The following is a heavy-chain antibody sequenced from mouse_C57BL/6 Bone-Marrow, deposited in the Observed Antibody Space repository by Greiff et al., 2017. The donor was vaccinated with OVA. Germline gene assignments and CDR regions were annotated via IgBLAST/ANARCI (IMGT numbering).Heavy chain of an antibody. D-gene: IGHD4-1*01. CDR2: IDPSDSYT. CDR1: GYTFTSYW. J-gene: IGHJ2*01. CDR3: AGLGRDY. V-gene: IGHV1-50*01. Sequence: QVQLQQPGAELVKPGASVKLSCKASGYTFTSYWMQWVKQRPGQGLEWIGEIDPSDSYTNYNQKFKGKATLTVDTSSSTAYMQLSRLTSEDSAVYYCAGLGRDYWGQGTTLTVSS.